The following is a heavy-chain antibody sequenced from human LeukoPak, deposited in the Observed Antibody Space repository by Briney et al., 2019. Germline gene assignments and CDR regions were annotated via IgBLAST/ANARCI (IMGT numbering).Heavy chain of an antibody. J-gene: IGHJ4*02. V-gene: IGHV4-39*01. D-gene: IGHD4/OR15-4a*01. CDR1: GGSFSGYH. CDR2: IYYSGTT. Sequence: SETLSLTCAVYGGSFSGYHWGWTRQPPGKGLEWIGSIYYSGTTYSNPSLNSRVTISRDTSKNQFSLQLHSVTAADTAVYYRVRHDGRGGATMGAWDCWGQGSLVTVSS. CDR3: VRHDGRGGATMGAWDC.